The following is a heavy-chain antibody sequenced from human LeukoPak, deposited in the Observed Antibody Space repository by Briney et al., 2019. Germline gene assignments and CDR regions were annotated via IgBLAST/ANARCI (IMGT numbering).Heavy chain of an antibody. J-gene: IGHJ4*02. CDR3: ARGRIAMVRGIIGPFDY. V-gene: IGHV4-34*01. CDR2: INHSGST. Sequence: SETLSLTCAVYGGSFSGYYWSWIRQPPGKGLEWIGEINHSGSTNYNPSLKSRVTISVDTSKNQFSLKLSSVTAADTAVYYCARGRIAMVRGIIGPFDYWGQGTLVTVSS. D-gene: IGHD3-10*01. CDR1: GGSFSGYY.